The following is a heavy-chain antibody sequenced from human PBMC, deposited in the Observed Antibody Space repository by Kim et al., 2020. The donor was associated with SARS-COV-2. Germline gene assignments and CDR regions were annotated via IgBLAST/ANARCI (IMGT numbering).Heavy chain of an antibody. V-gene: IGHV3-43*01. D-gene: IGHD3-10*01. CDR3: AKKGRATYSSGSYFDY. Sequence: SVKSRFTISRDNNKNSLYLQMNRLRSEDTAMYYCAKKGRATYSSGSYFDYWGQGTLVTVSS. J-gene: IGHJ4*02.